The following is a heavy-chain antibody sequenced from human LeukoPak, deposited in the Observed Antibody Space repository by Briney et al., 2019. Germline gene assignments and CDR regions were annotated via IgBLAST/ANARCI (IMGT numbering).Heavy chain of an antibody. V-gene: IGHV4-39*01. CDR2: IYYSGST. J-gene: IGHJ6*03. CDR1: GGSISSSSYY. Sequence: PSETLSLTCTVSGGSISSSSYYWGWIRQPPGKGLEWIGSIYYSGSTYYNPSLKSRVTISVDTSKNQFSLKLSSVTAADTAVYCCARHYGDSYYSYYYMDVWGKGTTVTGSS. D-gene: IGHD4-17*01. CDR3: ARHYGDSYYSYYYMDV.